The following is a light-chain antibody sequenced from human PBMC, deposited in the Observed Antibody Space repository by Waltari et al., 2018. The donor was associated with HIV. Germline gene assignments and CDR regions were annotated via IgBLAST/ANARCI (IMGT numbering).Light chain of an antibody. CDR2: GSS. CDR3: AVWDDSLSEYV. Sequence: QSVLTKPPSASGAPGQGVTTSCSASFSNIGSNTVTWYQQLPGTAPRLLIYGSSQRPSGVPDRFSGSRSDTSASLDISGLHSEDEGDYYCAVWDDSLSEYVFATGTKVFVL. CDR1: FSNIGSNT. J-gene: IGLJ1*01. V-gene: IGLV1-44*01.